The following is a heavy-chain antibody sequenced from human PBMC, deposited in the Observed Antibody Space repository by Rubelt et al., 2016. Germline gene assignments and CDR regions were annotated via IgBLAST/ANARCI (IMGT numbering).Heavy chain of an antibody. CDR2: MYYSGST. Sequence: QVQLQESGPGLVKPSETLSLTCTVSGGSISSYYWSWIRQPPGKGLEWIGYMYYSGSTNYNPSVKSRVTMSVDTSKNQFSLKLSSVTAADTAMYYCATNTLDDWNYVGAFDIWGQGTMVTVSS. CDR3: ATNTLDDWNYVGAFDI. J-gene: IGHJ3*02. D-gene: IGHD1-7*01. CDR1: GGSISSYY. V-gene: IGHV4-59*01.